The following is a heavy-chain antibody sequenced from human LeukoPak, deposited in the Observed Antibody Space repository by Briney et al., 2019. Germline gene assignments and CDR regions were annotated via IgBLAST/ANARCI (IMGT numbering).Heavy chain of an antibody. D-gene: IGHD3-9*01. J-gene: IGHJ6*04. CDR3: ARPKDYDILTGYGPPDYYYYGMDV. V-gene: IGHV1-69*01. Sequence: GASVKVSCKASGGTFSSYAISWVRQAPGQGLEWMGGIIPIFGTANNAQKFQGRVTITADESTSTAYMELSSLRSEDTAVYYCARPKDYDILTGYGPPDYYYYGMDVWGKGTTVTVSS. CDR2: IIPIFGTA. CDR1: GGTFSSYA.